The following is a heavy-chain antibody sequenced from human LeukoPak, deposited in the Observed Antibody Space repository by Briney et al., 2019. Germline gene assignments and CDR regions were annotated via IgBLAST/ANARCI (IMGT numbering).Heavy chain of an antibody. J-gene: IGHJ4*02. Sequence: SETLSLTCAVYGGSFSGYYWSWIRQPPGKGLEWIGEINHSGSTNYNPSLKSRVTISVDTSKNQFSLKLSSVTAADTAVYYCARDTLLYDILTGYYSLWGQGTLVTVSS. CDR3: ARDTLLYDILTGYYSL. CDR1: GGSFSGYY. CDR2: INHSGST. D-gene: IGHD3-9*01. V-gene: IGHV4-34*01.